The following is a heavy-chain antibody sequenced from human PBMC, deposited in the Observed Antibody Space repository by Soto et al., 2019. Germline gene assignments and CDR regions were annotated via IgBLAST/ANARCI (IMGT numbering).Heavy chain of an antibody. Sequence: SETLSLTCTVSGGSISSYYWSWIRQPPGKGLEWIGYIYYSGSTNYNPSLKSRVTISVDTSKNQFSLKLSSVTAADTAVYYCARQGYCSGGSCYSWSYFDYWGQGTLVTVSS. CDR2: IYYSGST. CDR1: GGSISSYY. V-gene: IGHV4-59*08. J-gene: IGHJ4*02. CDR3: ARQGYCSGGSCYSWSYFDY. D-gene: IGHD2-15*01.